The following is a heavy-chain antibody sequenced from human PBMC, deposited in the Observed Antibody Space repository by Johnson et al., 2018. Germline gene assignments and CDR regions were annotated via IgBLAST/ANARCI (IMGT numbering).Heavy chain of an antibody. CDR3: AKDFPLTGYEYYYYGMDV. J-gene: IGHJ6*02. D-gene: IGHD3-9*01. Sequence: VQLQESGGGLVQPGGSLRLSCAASGFTFSSYWMHWVRQTTGKGLEWVTGIDTAGDTYHPGSVKGRFTISRENAKNSLYLQMNSLRAGDTAVYHCAKDFPLTGYEYYYYGMDVWGQGTTVTVSS. V-gene: IGHV3-13*01. CDR1: GFTFSSYW. CDR2: IDTAGDT.